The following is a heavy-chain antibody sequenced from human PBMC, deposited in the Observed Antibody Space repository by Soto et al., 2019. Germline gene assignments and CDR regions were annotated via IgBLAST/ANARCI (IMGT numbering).Heavy chain of an antibody. CDR3: ATGEYSSSSGDAFDI. CDR1: GYTLTELS. Sequence: SVKVSCKVSGYTLTELSMHWVRQAPGKGLEWMGGFDPEDGETIYAQKFQGRVTMTEDTSTDTAYMELSSLRSEDTAVYYCATGEYSSSSGDAFDIWGQGTMVTVSS. J-gene: IGHJ3*02. V-gene: IGHV1-24*01. D-gene: IGHD6-6*01. CDR2: FDPEDGET.